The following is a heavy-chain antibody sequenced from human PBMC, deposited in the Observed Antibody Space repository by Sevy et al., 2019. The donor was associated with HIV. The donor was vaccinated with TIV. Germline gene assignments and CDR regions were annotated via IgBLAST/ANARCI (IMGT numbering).Heavy chain of an antibody. Sequence: GGSLRLSCAASGLTFSDYAMSWVRQAPGKGLEWVSGISGSGGTTYYADPVKGRFTIARDNFKDTLYLQMSSLRAEDMAIYHCAKVGGGVVVLSAAAFDFGGQGTMVTASS. V-gene: IGHV3-23*01. CDR1: GLTFSDYA. J-gene: IGHJ3*01. CDR3: AKVGGGVVVLSAAAFDF. CDR2: ISGSGGTT. D-gene: IGHD3-22*01.